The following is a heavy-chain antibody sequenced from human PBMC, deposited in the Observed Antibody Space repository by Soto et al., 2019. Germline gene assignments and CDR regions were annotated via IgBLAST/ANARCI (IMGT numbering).Heavy chain of an antibody. V-gene: IGHV1-18*01. D-gene: IGHD2-8*02. CDR2: ISAYNGNT. Sequence: ETSVKVSCKASGYTFTSYGISWVRQAPGQGLEWMGWISAYNGNTNYAQKLQGRVTMTTDTSTSTAYMELRSLRSDDTAVYYCARDKITGLFDYWGQGTLVTVSS. J-gene: IGHJ4*02. CDR3: ARDKITGLFDY. CDR1: GYTFTSYG.